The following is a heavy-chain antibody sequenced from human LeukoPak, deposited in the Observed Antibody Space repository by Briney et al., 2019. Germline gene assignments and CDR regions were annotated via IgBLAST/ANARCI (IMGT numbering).Heavy chain of an antibody. Sequence: PGGSLRLSCAASGFTFSSYWMSWVRQAPGKGLEWVANIKQDGSEKYYVDSVKGRFTISRDNAKNSLYLQMNSLRAEDTAVYYCARQRAAAGTLLFDYWGQGTLVTVSS. CDR2: IKQDGSEK. J-gene: IGHJ4*02. CDR3: ARQRAAAGTLLFDY. D-gene: IGHD6-13*01. CDR1: GFTFSSYW. V-gene: IGHV3-7*01.